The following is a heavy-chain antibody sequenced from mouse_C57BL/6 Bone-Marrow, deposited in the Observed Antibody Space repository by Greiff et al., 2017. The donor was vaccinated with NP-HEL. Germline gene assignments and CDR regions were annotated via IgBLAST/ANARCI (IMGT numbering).Heavy chain of an antibody. CDR1: GYSFTSYY. CDR3: ARTGNYEYFDV. V-gene: IGHV1-66*01. J-gene: IGHJ1*03. D-gene: IGHD2-1*01. Sequence: VQLVESGPELVKPGASVKISCKASGYSFTSYYIHWVKQRPGQGLEWIGWIYPGSGNTKYNEKFKGKATLTADTSSSTAYMQLSSLTSEDSAVYDCARTGNYEYFDVWGTGTTVTVSS. CDR2: IYPGSGNT.